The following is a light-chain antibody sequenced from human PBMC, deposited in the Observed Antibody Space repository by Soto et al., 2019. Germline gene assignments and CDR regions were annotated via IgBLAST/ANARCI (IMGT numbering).Light chain of an antibody. CDR2: HVT. CDR1: SSDVGLYNY. Sequence: QSVLTQPRSVSGSPGQSVTISCTGTSSDVGLYNYVSWYQQHPGKAPKLIIFHVTKRPSGVPDRFSGSKSGSTASLTISGLQTEDEADYFCSSYAGSYTYVFATGTKVTVL. J-gene: IGLJ1*01. CDR3: SSYAGSYTYV. V-gene: IGLV2-11*01.